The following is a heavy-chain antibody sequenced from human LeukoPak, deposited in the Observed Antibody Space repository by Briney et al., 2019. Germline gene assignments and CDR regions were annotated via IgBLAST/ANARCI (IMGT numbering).Heavy chain of an antibody. D-gene: IGHD2-15*01. CDR2: IIPIFGTA. CDR1: GGTFISYA. V-gene: IGHV1-69*13. Sequence: GASVKVSCKASGGTFISYAISWVRQAPGQGLEWMGGIIPIFGTANYAQKFQGRVTITADESTSTAYTELSSLRSEDTAVYYCARDIVVVVAATPGYYGMDVWGQGTTVTVSS. J-gene: IGHJ6*02. CDR3: ARDIVVVVAATPGYYGMDV.